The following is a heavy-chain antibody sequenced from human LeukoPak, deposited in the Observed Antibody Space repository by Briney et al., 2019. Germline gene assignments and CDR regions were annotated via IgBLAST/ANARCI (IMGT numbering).Heavy chain of an antibody. CDR3: ARAGSVPRHPFDI. J-gene: IGHJ3*02. CDR1: GYTFTDYY. V-gene: IGHV1-2*02. D-gene: IGHD3-10*01. Sequence: PEASVKVSCNASGYTFTDYYKQWVRQAPGQGLEWMGWINPNSGGTNYAQNFQGRVTMPRHTSIRTAYMELSSLRSDDTAVYYCARAGSVPRHPFDIWPQSTMVPVPS. CDR2: INPNSGGT.